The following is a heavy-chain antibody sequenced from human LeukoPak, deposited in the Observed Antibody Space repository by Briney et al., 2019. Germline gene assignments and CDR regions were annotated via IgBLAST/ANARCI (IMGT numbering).Heavy chain of an antibody. J-gene: IGHJ4*02. CDR1: GGSISSYY. V-gene: IGHV4-59*01. CDR3: ARGPEDSSSWYCPTSDY. D-gene: IGHD6-13*01. Sequence: SETLSLTCPVSGGSISSYYWSWFRQPPGKGLEWFGHIYYSGSTNYNHSLKSRVTISVDTSKTQFSLKMSSVTAADTAVYYCARGPEDSSSWYCPTSDYWGQGNLGTVSS. CDR2: IYYSGST.